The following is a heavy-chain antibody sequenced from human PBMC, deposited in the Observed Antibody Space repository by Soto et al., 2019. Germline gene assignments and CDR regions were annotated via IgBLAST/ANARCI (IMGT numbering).Heavy chain of an antibody. CDR2: IYWNDDK. CDR1: GFSLSTSGVG. J-gene: IGHJ4*02. Sequence: GSGPTLVNPTQTLTLTCTFSGFSLSTSGVGVGWIRQPPGKALEWLALIYWNDDKRYSPSLKSRLTITKDTSKNQVVLTMTNMDPVDTATYYCAHRRGFGELLYVDYWGQGTLVTVSS. D-gene: IGHD3-10*01. CDR3: AHRRGFGELLYVDY. V-gene: IGHV2-5*01.